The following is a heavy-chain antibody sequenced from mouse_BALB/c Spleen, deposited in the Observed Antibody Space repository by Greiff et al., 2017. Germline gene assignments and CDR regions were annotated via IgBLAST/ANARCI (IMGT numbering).Heavy chain of an antibody. CDR3: ARGDYYDNDAWFAY. V-gene: IGHV2-6-4*01. Sequence: QVQLKESGPGLVAPSQSLSITCTVSGFSLSRYSVHWVRQPPGKGLEWLGMIWGGGSTDYNSALKSRLSISKDNSKSQVFLKMNSLQTDDTALYYWARGDYYDNDAWFAYWGPGTLVTVSA. CDR1: GFSLSRYS. D-gene: IGHD2-4*01. J-gene: IGHJ3*01. CDR2: IWGGGST.